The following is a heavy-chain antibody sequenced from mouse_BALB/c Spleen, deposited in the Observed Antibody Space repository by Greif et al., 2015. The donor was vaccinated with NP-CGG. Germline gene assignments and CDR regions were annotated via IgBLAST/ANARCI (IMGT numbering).Heavy chain of an antibody. V-gene: IGHV7-3*02. CDR1: GFTFTDYY. Sequence: EVKLVESGGGLVQPGGSLRLSCATSGFTFTDYYMSWVRQPPGKALEWLGFIRNKANGYTTEYSASVKGQFTISRDNSQSILYLQMNTLRAEDSATYYCARDGGVRRVYAMDYWGQGTSVTVSS. D-gene: IGHD2-14*01. J-gene: IGHJ4*01. CDR3: ARDGGVRRVYAMDY. CDR2: IRNKANGYTT.